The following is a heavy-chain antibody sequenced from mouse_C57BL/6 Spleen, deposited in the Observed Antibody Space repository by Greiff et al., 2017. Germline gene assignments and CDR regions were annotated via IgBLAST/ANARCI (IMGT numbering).Heavy chain of an antibody. Sequence: DVKLEESGPGLVKPSQSLSLTCSVTGYSITSGYYWNWIRQFPGNNLEWMGYISYDGSNNYNPSLKNRISITRDTSKIQFFLMLNSVTTEDTATYYCATPDYGGDWYFDVWGTGTTVTVSS. J-gene: IGHJ1*03. CDR2: ISYDGSN. CDR3: ATPDYGGDWYFDV. V-gene: IGHV3-6*01. CDR1: GYSITSGYY. D-gene: IGHD2-4*01.